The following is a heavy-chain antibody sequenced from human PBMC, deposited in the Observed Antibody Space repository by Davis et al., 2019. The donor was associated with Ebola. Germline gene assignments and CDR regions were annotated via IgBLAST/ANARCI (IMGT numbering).Heavy chain of an antibody. J-gene: IGHJ6*02. Sequence: GESLKISCAASGFTFSSYWMHWVRQAPGKGLVWVSRINSDGSSTSYADSVKGRFTISRDNAKNSLYLQMNSLRAEDTAVYYCAREATRITIFGVAHYGMDVWGQGTTVTVSS. V-gene: IGHV3-74*01. CDR2: INSDGSST. CDR1: GFTFSSYW. CDR3: AREATRITIFGVAHYGMDV. D-gene: IGHD3-3*01.